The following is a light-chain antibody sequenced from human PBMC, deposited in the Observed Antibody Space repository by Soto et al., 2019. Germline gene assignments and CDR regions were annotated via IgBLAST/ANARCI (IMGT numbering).Light chain of an antibody. Sequence: DIQLTQSPSSLSASVGDRVTIACQASQDISDYLNWYQQKPGKAPNILIYVASNLETGVPSRFSGSGSGTDFTFTISSLQPEDFATYYCQQYDDLPFTFGPGTRVDIK. CDR2: VAS. V-gene: IGKV1-33*01. CDR1: QDISDY. J-gene: IGKJ3*01. CDR3: QQYDDLPFT.